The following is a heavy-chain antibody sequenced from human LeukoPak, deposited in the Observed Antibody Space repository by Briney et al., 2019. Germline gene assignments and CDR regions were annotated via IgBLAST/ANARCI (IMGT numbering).Heavy chain of an antibody. D-gene: IGHD6-13*01. CDR3: ARIASSSSWSFYYYYGMDV. CDR2: IYYSGST. V-gene: IGHV4-59*01. J-gene: IGHJ6*02. Sequence: SETLSLTCTVSGGSISGYYWSWIRQPPGKGLEWIGYIYYSGSTNYNPSLKSRVTISVDTSKNQFSLKLSSVTAADTAVYYCARIASSSSWSFYYYYGMDVWGQGTTVTVSS. CDR1: GGSISGYY.